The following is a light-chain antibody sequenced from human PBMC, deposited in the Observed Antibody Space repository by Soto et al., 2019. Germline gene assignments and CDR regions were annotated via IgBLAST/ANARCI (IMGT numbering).Light chain of an antibody. J-gene: IGLJ2*01. CDR2: DVI. CDR3: SSYTTSSTPVV. CDR1: SSDLGGYNY. V-gene: IGLV2-14*03. Sequence: QSALTQPASVSGSPGQPITISCSGTSSDLGGYNYVSWYQHHPGTAPKLILLDVINPPSGVSNRCSGSKSANTASPTISGLQAEDEADYFCSSYTTSSTPVVFGGGTKLTVL.